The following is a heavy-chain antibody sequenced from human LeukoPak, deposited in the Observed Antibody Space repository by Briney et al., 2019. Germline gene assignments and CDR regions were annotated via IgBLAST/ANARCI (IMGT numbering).Heavy chain of an antibody. D-gene: IGHD2-15*01. Sequence: GGSLRLSCAASGSTVSSNYMSWVRQAPGKGLEWVSVIYSGGSTYYADSVKGRFTISRDNSKNTLYLQMNSLRAEDTAVYYCARGRYCSGGSCYEPYYFDYWGQGTLVTVSS. CDR2: IYSGGST. J-gene: IGHJ4*02. CDR1: GSTVSSNY. CDR3: ARGRYCSGGSCYEPYYFDY. V-gene: IGHV3-66*01.